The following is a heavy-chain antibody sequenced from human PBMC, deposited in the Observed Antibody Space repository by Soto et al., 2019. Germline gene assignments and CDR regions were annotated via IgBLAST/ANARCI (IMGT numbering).Heavy chain of an antibody. Sequence: PGGSLRLSCATSGFTFSVYYMSWFRQAPGKGLEWVSSISSSGSVINYTGSVKGRFTISRDNTKNLLYLQMDSLRAEDTAVYYCATSRSYFDYWGKGPLVTVSS. J-gene: IGHJ4*02. CDR2: ISSSGSVI. V-gene: IGHV3-11*01. CDR1: GFTFSVYY. CDR3: ATSRSYFDY.